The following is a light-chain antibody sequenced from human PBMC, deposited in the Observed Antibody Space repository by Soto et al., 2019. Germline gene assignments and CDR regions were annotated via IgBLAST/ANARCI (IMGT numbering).Light chain of an antibody. CDR1: QSVRSSF. CDR3: RQYQNWRPWT. Sequence: IVVTQDRTTRSFSRGQKPSLSCRTSQSVRSSFLAWYQQKPGQATRLIIYDASNRATGIPARFSGSGSGTELPLTISSLPSEDFAVYYCRQYQNWRPWTFREGAKLE. CDR2: DAS. J-gene: IGKJ1*01. V-gene: IGKV3-15*01.